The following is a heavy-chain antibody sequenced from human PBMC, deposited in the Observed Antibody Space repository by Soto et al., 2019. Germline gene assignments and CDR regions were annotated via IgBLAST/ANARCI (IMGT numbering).Heavy chain of an antibody. CDR3: ARTIVVVPAAIRGCFDP. V-gene: IGHV4-4*02. CDR1: GGSISSSNW. Sequence: SETLSLTCAVSGGSISSSNWWSWVRQPPGKGLEWIGEIYHSGSTNYNPSLKSRVTISVDKSKNQFSLKLSSVTAADTAVYYCARTIVVVPAAIRGCFDPWRQGTLVTVSS. J-gene: IGHJ5*02. CDR2: IYHSGST. D-gene: IGHD2-2*02.